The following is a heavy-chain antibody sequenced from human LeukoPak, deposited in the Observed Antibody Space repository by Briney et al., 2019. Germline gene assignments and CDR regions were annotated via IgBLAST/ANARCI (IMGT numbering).Heavy chain of an antibody. CDR3: ARLTAAALGYYYYGMDV. CDR2: VYYSGST. J-gene: IGHJ6*02. Sequence: SQTLSLTCTVSGGSISSGGYYWSWIRQPPGKVLEWIGYVYYSGSTNYNPSLMGRVTMSVDTSKKQFSLKLNSMTAADTAVYYCARLTAAALGYYYYGMDVWGQGTTVTVSS. CDR1: GGSISSGGYY. V-gene: IGHV4-61*08. D-gene: IGHD6-13*01.